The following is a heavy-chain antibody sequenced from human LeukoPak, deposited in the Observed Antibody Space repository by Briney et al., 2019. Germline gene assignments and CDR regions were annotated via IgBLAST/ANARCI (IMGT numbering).Heavy chain of an antibody. CDR2: INHSGST. J-gene: IGHJ3*02. V-gene: IGHV4-39*07. CDR1: GGSISSSAYH. D-gene: IGHD6-13*01. CDR3: ARRCMSSSWYVRAFDI. Sequence: SETLSLTCTVSGGSISSSAYHWGWIRQPPGKGLEWIGEINHSGSTNYNPSLKSRVTISVDTSKNQFSLKLSSVTAADTSVYYCARRCMSSSWYVRAFDIWGQGTMVTVSS.